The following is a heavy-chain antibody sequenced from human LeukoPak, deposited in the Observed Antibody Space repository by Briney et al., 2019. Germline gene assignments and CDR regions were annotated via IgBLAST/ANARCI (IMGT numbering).Heavy chain of an antibody. V-gene: IGHV3-30*02. J-gene: IGHJ4*02. Sequence: GGSLRLSCATSGFTFSTSGMHWVRQAPGKGLEWVAFIRYDGSNKYHADSVKGRFTVSRDNSKNTLYLQMNSLRAEDTAVYLCAKDKYSPVRSMSEAAYYFDFWGPGTLVTVSS. CDR1: GFTFSTSG. CDR2: IRYDGSNK. CDR3: AKDKYSPVRSMSEAAYYFDF. D-gene: IGHD6-13*01.